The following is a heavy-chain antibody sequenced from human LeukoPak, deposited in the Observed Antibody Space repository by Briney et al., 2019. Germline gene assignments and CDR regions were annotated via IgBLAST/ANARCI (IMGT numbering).Heavy chain of an antibody. Sequence: SSETLSLTCTVSGGSISSSTYYWTWVRQPPGKGLECIGYFANTAFAYYNPSLKNRVIMSLDTSKNQFSLRLNSVTAADTAVYYCARVRGSTFYIHYWGRGTLVTVSS. J-gene: IGHJ4*02. V-gene: IGHV4-30-4*07. CDR1: GGSISSSTYY. CDR3: ARVRGSTFYIHY. CDR2: FANTAFA. D-gene: IGHD2/OR15-2a*01.